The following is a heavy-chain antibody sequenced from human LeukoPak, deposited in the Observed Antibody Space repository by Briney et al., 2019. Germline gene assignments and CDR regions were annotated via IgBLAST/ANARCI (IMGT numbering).Heavy chain of an antibody. V-gene: IGHV4-34*01. D-gene: IGHD1-26*01. CDR3: ARIRSGSYSYIYFDY. CDR1: GGSFSGYY. Sequence: SETLSLTCAVYGGSFSGYYWSWIRQPPGKGLEWIGEINHSGSTNYNPSLKSRVTISVDTSKNQFSPKLSSVTAADTAVYYCARIRSGSYSYIYFDYWGQGTLVTVSS. CDR2: INHSGST. J-gene: IGHJ4*02.